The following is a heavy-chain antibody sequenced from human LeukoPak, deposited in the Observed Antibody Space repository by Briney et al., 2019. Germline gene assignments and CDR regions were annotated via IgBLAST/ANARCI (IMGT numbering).Heavy chain of an antibody. CDR3: ASSPLISSGWLGFDY. CDR1: GGSISSYY. Sequence: SETXSLTCTVSGGSISSYYWSWIRQPPGKGLEWIGYIYHNENTRSTNFNPSLKGRVTISIDSSKNQFSLKLSSVTAADSAVYYCASSPLISSGWLGFDYWGQGTLVTVSS. J-gene: IGHJ4*02. V-gene: IGHV4-59*01. CDR2: IYHNENTRST. D-gene: IGHD6-19*01.